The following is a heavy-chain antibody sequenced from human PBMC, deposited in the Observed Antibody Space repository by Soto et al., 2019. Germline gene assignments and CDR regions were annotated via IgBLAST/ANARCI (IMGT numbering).Heavy chain of an antibody. D-gene: IGHD2-2*02. CDR3: ARGGYCSSTSCYRNYGMDV. J-gene: IGHJ6*02. CDR1: GGTFSSYA. Sequence: QVQLVQSGAEVKKPGSSVKVSCKASGGTFSSYAISWVRQAPGQGLEWMGGIIPIFGTANYAQKFQGSVTITADKSTSTAYMEGSSLRSEDTAVYYCARGGYCSSTSCYRNYGMDVWGQGTTVTVSS. CDR2: IIPIFGTA. V-gene: IGHV1-69*06.